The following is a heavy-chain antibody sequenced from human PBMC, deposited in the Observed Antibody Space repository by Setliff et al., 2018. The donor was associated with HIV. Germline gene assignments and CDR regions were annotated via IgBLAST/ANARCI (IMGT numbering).Heavy chain of an antibody. Sequence: SETLSLTCIVSGGSINSYDWSWIRQPAGKGLEWIGYITYSGSAYYNPSLKSRVTISIDTSNNQISLRLSSVTAADTAMYYCVRDDYGYNGKGFDYWGPGTLVTVSS. J-gene: IGHJ4*02. CDR3: VRDDYGYNGKGFDY. V-gene: IGHV4-59*06. CDR2: ITYSGSA. D-gene: IGHD4-17*01. CDR1: GGSINSYD.